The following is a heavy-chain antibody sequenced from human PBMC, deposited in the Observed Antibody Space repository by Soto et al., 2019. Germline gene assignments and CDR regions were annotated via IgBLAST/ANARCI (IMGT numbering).Heavy chain of an antibody. V-gene: IGHV1-18*01. J-gene: IGHJ4*02. Sequence: GASVKVSCKASGYTFTSYGISWVRQAPGQGLEWMGWIRAYNGNTNYAQKLQGRVTMTTDTSTSTAYMELRSLRSDDTAVYYCARGRALYDYVWGSYRYGLDYWGQGTLVTVSS. CDR3: ARGRALYDYVWGSYRYGLDY. D-gene: IGHD3-16*02. CDR1: GYTFTSYG. CDR2: IRAYNGNT.